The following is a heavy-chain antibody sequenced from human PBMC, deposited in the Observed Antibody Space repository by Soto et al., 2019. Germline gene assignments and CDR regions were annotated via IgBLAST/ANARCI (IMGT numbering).Heavy chain of an antibody. V-gene: IGHV1-18*01. J-gene: IGHJ6*03. CDR2: ISAYNGNT. D-gene: IGHD1-1*01. Sequence: ASVKVSCKASGYTFTSYGISWVRQAPGQGLEWMGWISAYNGNTNYAQKLQGRVTMTTDTSTSTAYMELRSLRSDDTAVYYCARVEGSTGTTQNYYYYYYMDVWGKGTTVTVSS. CDR1: GYTFTSYG. CDR3: ARVEGSTGTTQNYYYYYYMDV.